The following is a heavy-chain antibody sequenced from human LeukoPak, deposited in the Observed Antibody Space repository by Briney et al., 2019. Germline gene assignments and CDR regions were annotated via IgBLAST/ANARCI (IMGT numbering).Heavy chain of an antibody. D-gene: IGHD4-11*01. Sequence: PGGSLRLSCAASGFTFSGYGMSWVRQAPGKGLEWVSAISGSGGSTYYADSVKGRFTISRDNAKNSLYLQMNSLRAEDTAVYYCARSRFSYYYYFDYWGQGTLVTVSS. V-gene: IGHV3-23*01. CDR1: GFTFSGYG. CDR2: ISGSGGST. J-gene: IGHJ4*02. CDR3: ARSRFSYYYYFDY.